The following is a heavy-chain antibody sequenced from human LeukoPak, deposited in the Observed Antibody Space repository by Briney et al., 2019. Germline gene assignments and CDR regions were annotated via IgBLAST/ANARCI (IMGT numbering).Heavy chain of an antibody. V-gene: IGHV3-23*01. CDR3: AKGQGSGIYKYYFDY. D-gene: IGHD3-10*01. J-gene: IGHJ4*02. CDR2: ISGSGGST. Sequence: GGSLRLSCAASGFTFSSYAMSWVRQAPGKGLEWVSAISGSGGSTYYADSVKGRFTISRGNSKNTLYLQMNSLRAEDTAVYYCAKGQGSGIYKYYFDYWGQGTLVTVSS. CDR1: GFTFSSYA.